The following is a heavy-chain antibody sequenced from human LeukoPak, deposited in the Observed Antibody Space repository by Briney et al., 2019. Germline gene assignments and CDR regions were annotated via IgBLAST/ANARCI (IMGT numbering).Heavy chain of an antibody. CDR3: IISLRYCTSTSCYR. V-gene: IGHV3-23*01. CDR1: GFTFSSYA. D-gene: IGHD2-2*01. J-gene: IGHJ4*02. CDR2: ISGRGVST. Sequence: GGSLRLSCEASGFTFSSYAMSWVRQAPGKGLEWVSLISGRGVSTYYADSVKGRFTISRDNSKNTLYLQMNSLRAEDTAVYYCIISLRYCTSTSCYRWGQGTLVTVSS.